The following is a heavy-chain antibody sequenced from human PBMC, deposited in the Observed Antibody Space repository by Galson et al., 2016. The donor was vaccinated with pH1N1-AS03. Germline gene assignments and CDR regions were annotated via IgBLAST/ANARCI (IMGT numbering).Heavy chain of an antibody. V-gene: IGHV3-33*01. CDR1: GFTFSSYG. Sequence: SLRLSCAASGFTFSSYGMHWVRQTPGKGLEWVAVIWHDGSEKYYADSVKGRFTISRDNSKNTLYLQMNSLRAEDTAVYYCARDRHYYDYIWGTYRYDWYFDLWGQGTLVTVSS. D-gene: IGHD3-16*02. CDR2: IWHDGSEK. J-gene: IGHJ2*01. CDR3: ARDRHYYDYIWGTYRYDWYFDL.